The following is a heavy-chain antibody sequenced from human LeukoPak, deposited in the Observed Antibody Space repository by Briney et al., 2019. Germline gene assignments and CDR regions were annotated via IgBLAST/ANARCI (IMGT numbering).Heavy chain of an antibody. Sequence: ASVKVSCKASGFTFTGYYMHWVRQAPGQGLEWMGWISAYNGNTNYAQKLQGRVTMTTDTSTSTAYMELGSLRSDDTAVYYCARGGSVLISGHLGRPFDYRGQGTLVTASS. J-gene: IGHJ4*02. D-gene: IGHD3-10*01. CDR1: GFTFTGYY. V-gene: IGHV1-18*04. CDR3: ARGGSVLISGHLGRPFDY. CDR2: ISAYNGNT.